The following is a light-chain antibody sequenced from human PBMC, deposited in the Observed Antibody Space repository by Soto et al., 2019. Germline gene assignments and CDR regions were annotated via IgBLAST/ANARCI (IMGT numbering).Light chain of an antibody. CDR1: SSDVGSYNY. CDR3: SSYRSSSTYV. CDR2: EVT. Sequence: QSALTQPASVYGSPGHSITISCNGTSSDVGSYNYVSWHQQHPGQAPKLMIYEVTHRASGIPDRFSASKSGNTASLTISGLQAGDEADYYCSSYRSSSTYVFGTGTKVTVL. V-gene: IGLV2-14*01. J-gene: IGLJ1*01.